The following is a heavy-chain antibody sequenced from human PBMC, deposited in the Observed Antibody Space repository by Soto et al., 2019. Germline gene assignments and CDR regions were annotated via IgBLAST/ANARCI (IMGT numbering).Heavy chain of an antibody. D-gene: IGHD3-3*01. Sequence: PGGSLRLSCAASGFTFSSYGMHWVRQAPGKGLEWVAVISYDGSNKYYADSVKGRFTISRDNSKNTLYLQMNSLRAEDTAVYYCAKDSSTYYDFWSGYYDWFDPWGQGTLVTVSS. CDR2: ISYDGSNK. V-gene: IGHV3-30*18. CDR1: GFTFSSYG. CDR3: AKDSSTYYDFWSGYYDWFDP. J-gene: IGHJ5*02.